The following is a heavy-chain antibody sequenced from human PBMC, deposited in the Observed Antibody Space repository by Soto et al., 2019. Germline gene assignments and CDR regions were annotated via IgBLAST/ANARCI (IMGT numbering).Heavy chain of an antibody. D-gene: IGHD2-2*01. V-gene: IGHV4-34*01. CDR2: INHSGST. CDR1: GGSFSGYY. CDR3: ARYSRSTIREDLFDP. Sequence: PSETLSLTCAVYGGSFSGYYWSWIRQPPGKGLEWIGEINHSGSTNYNPSLKSRVTISVDTSKNQFSLKLSSVTAADTAVYYCARYSRSTIREDLFDPWGQGTLVTVSS. J-gene: IGHJ5*02.